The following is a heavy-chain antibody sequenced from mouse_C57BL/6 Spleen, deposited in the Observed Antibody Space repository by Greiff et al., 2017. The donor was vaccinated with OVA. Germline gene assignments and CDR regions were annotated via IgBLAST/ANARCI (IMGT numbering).Heavy chain of an antibody. J-gene: IGHJ2*01. V-gene: IGHV1-63*01. CDR1: GYTFTNYW. CDR3: ARGSPSYYFDY. Sequence: QVQLQQSGAELVRPGTSVKMSCKASGYTFTNYWIGWAKQRPGHGLEWIGDIYPGGGYTNYNEKFKGKAPLTADKSSSTAYMQVSSLTSEDSAIYYCARGSPSYYFDYWGQGTTRTVSS. CDR2: IYPGGGYT.